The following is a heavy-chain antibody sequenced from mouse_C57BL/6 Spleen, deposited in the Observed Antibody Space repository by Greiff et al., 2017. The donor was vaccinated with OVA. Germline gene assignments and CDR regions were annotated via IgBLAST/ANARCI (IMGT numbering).Heavy chain of an antibody. CDR2: IYPGSGNT. CDR3: ARDYGSSSYWYFDG. J-gene: IGHJ1*03. Sequence: QVQLKQSGAELVRPGASVKLSCKASGYTFTDYYINWVKQRPGQGLEWIARIYPGSGNTYYNEKFKGKATLTAEKSSSTAYMQLSSLTSEDSAVYFGARDYGSSSYWYFDGWGTGTTVTAAS. V-gene: IGHV1-76*01. D-gene: IGHD1-1*01. CDR1: GYTFTDYY.